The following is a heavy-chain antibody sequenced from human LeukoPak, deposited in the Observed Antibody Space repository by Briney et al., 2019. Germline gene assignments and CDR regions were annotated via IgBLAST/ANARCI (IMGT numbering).Heavy chain of an antibody. J-gene: IGHJ6*04. V-gene: IGHV3-23*01. D-gene: IGHD2-2*01. Sequence: GGSLRLSCAASGFTFSSYAMSWVRQAPGKGLEWVSVISASGVSTYYADSVKGRFTISRDNSKNTLYLRMSSLRAEDTAVYYCAKKYCSSSGCPYGMDVWGKGTTVTVSS. CDR1: GFTFSSYA. CDR3: AKKYCSSSGCPYGMDV. CDR2: ISASGVST.